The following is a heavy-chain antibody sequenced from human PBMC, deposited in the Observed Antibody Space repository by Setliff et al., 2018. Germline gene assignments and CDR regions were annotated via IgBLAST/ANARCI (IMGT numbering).Heavy chain of an antibody. CDR2: IKEDGSQR. V-gene: IGHV3-7*01. J-gene: IGHJ6*02. D-gene: IGHD3-10*01. CDR1: GFDFKTHW. Sequence: GGSLRLSCAASGFDFKTHWMDWARQAPGKGLEWVANIKEDGSQRNYVDAVRGRFTVSRDNARNLLYLQMNSLRAEDTAVYYCARIPITMVRGVARENYYYYGMDVWGQGTLVTVSS. CDR3: ARIPITMVRGVARENYYYYGMDV.